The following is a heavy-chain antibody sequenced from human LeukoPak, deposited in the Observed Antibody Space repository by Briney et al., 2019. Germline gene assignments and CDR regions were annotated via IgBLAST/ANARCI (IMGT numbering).Heavy chain of an antibody. J-gene: IGHJ4*02. Sequence: GGSLRLSCAASGFTFSSYEMNWVRQAPGKGLEWVSYISSSSTIYDADSVKGRFTISRDNAKNSLYLQMNSLRAEDTAVYYCARGSIAVAGAPFDYWGQGTLVTVSS. CDR2: ISSSSTI. V-gene: IGHV3-48*03. D-gene: IGHD6-19*01. CDR1: GFTFSSYE. CDR3: ARGSIAVAGAPFDY.